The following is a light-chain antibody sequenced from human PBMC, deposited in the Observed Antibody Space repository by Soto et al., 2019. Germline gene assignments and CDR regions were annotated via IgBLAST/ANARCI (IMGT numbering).Light chain of an antibody. Sequence: DIPMTQSPSTLSASVGDRVSITCRASQNINSWLAWFQQKPGKVPMLLIYDASTLASGVPARFSGSGSGTEFTLTISSLQPDDFATYYCQQYNTFWTFGQGTKVDIK. V-gene: IGKV1-5*01. CDR2: DAS. J-gene: IGKJ1*01. CDR1: QNINSW. CDR3: QQYNTFWT.